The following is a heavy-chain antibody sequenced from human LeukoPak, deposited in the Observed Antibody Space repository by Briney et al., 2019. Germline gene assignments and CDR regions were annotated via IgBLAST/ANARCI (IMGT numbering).Heavy chain of an antibody. Sequence: GGSLRLSCAAAGFTVSSNYMSWVRQAPGKGLEWVSVIYSGGSTYYADSVKGRFTISRDNSKNTLYLQMNSLRAEDTAVYYCARRSGSYDEAFDYWGQGTLVTVSS. CDR2: IYSGGST. CDR1: GFTVSSNY. D-gene: IGHD3-10*01. J-gene: IGHJ4*02. V-gene: IGHV3-66*04. CDR3: ARRSGSYDEAFDY.